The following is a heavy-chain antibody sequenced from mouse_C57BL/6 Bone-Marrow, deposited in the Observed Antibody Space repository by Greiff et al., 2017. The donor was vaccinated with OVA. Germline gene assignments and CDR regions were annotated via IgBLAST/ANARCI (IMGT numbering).Heavy chain of an antibody. D-gene: IGHD2-5*01. CDR1: GFSLTSYG. J-gene: IGHJ3*01. Sequence: VQLQQSGPGLVQPSQSLSITCTVSGFSLTSYGVHWVRQSPGKGLEWLGVIWSGGSTDYNAAFISRLSISKDNSKSQVFFKMNSLQADDTAIYYCARKGDSNYEAWFAYWGQGTLVTVSA. CDR2: IWSGGST. V-gene: IGHV2-2*01. CDR3: ARKGDSNYEAWFAY.